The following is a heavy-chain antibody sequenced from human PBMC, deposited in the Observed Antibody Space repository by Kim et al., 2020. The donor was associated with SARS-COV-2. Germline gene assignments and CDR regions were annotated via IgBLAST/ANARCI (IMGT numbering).Heavy chain of an antibody. CDR1: GGTFSRFP. Sequence: SVKVSCKTSGGTFSRFPISWVRQAPGQGLEWMGRIIPSLGIAKYAQKFQDRVTITADTSTNTGYMELSSLRSEDTAVYYCTTIRPGCDRDKDDYWGQGT. CDR3: TTIRPGCDRDKDDY. J-gene: IGHJ4*02. D-gene: IGHD5-12*01. CDR2: IIPSLGIA. V-gene: IGHV1-69*02.